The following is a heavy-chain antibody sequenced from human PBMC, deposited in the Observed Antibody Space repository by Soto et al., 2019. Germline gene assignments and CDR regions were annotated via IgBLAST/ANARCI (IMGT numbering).Heavy chain of an antibody. D-gene: IGHD4-17*01. CDR2: ISAYNGNT. CDR1: GYTFTSYG. J-gene: IGHJ4*02. CDR3: ARVRTVSHLFDY. Sequence: ASVKVSCKASGYTFTSYGISWVRQAPGQGLEWMGWISAYNGNTNYAQKLQGKVTMTTDTSTSPAYMELRSLRSDDTAVYYCARVRTVSHLFDYWGQGTLVTVSS. V-gene: IGHV1-18*01.